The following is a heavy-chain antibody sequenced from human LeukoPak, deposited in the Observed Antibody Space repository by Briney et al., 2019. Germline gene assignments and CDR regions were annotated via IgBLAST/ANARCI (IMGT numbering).Heavy chain of an antibody. CDR1: GYTFTGYY. Sequence: ASVKVSCKASGYTFTGYYMHWVRQAPGQGLEWMGWINPNSGGTNYAQKFQGRVTITADESTSTAYMELSSLRSEDTAVYYCARAQYYYDSSGYYNYYYYYMDVWGKGTTVTISS. CDR3: ARAQYYYDSSGYYNYYYYYMDV. CDR2: INPNSGGT. D-gene: IGHD3-22*01. J-gene: IGHJ6*03. V-gene: IGHV1-2*02.